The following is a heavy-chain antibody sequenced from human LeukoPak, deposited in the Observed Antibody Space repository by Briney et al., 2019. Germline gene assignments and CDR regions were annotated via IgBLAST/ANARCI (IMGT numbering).Heavy chain of an antibody. Sequence: SETLSLTCTVSGGSIRNYYWTWIRQPPGKGLEWIGYIYYSGSTYYNPSLKSRVTISVDTSKNQFSLKLSSVTAADTAVYYCARGLRYFDWLLMADAFDIWGQGTMVTVSS. D-gene: IGHD3-9*01. J-gene: IGHJ3*02. V-gene: IGHV4-59*06. CDR3: ARGLRYFDWLLMADAFDI. CDR1: GGSIRNYY. CDR2: IYYSGST.